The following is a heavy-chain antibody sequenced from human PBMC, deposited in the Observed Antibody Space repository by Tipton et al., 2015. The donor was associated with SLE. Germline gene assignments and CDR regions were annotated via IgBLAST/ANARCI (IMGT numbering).Heavy chain of an antibody. D-gene: IGHD6-25*01. Sequence: TLSLTCAVYGGSFSGYYWIWIRQPPGKGLEWIGEINHSGSTNYNPSLKSRVTISVDTSKNQFSLKLSSVTAADTAVYYCVRDGIAAVYYFDYWGQGTLVTVSS. CDR1: GGSFSGYY. V-gene: IGHV4-34*01. CDR3: VRDGIAAVYYFDY. CDR2: INHSGST. J-gene: IGHJ4*02.